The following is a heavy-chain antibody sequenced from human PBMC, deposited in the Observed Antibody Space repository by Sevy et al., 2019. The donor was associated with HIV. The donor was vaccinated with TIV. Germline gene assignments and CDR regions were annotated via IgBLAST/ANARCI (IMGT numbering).Heavy chain of an antibody. D-gene: IGHD2-21*02. J-gene: IGHJ4*02. CDR3: AKGELLCGGDCHFDY. Sequence: GGSLRLSCVASGFTFSNYAMSWVRQAPGKGLEWVSTFTVSRENTYYADSVKGRFTISRDNFRNTLYLQMNSLRADDTAIYYCAKGELLCGGDCHFDYWGQGTLVTVSS. V-gene: IGHV3-23*01. CDR2: FTVSRENT. CDR1: GFTFSNYA.